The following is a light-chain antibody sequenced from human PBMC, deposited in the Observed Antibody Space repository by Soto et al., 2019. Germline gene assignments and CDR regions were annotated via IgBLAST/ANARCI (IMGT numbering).Light chain of an antibody. V-gene: IGKV3-15*01. CDR2: GAS. CDR1: QSVSSN. J-gene: IGKJ4*01. CDR3: QQYNDWPLT. Sequence: EIVMTQSPATLSVSPGERATLSCRASQSVSSNLAWYQQKPGQAPRLLLYGASTRATGLPARFSVSGSGTEFPLTISSLQSDDVAVYYYQQYNDWPLTFGGGTKVEIK.